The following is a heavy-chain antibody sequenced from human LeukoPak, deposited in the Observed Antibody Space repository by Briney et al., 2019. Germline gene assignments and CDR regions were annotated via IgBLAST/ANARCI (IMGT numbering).Heavy chain of an antibody. D-gene: IGHD3-10*01. Sequence: SGGSLRLSCAASGFTFSDYAMNWVRQAPGKGLEWVSVIRSSGDTTYYADFVKGRFTISRDNSKNTLYLQMNSLRAEDTAVYYCAEGYYASGSSLSAFDCWSQGTLVTVSS. V-gene: IGHV3-23*01. CDR3: AEGYYASGSSLSAFDC. CDR2: IRSSGDTT. CDR1: GFTFSDYA. J-gene: IGHJ4*02.